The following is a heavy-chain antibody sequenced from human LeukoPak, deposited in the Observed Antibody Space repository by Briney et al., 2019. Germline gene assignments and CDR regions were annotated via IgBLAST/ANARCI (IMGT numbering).Heavy chain of an antibody. CDR2: ISSSGSP. Sequence: SETLSLTCTVSGGSLSSSDYYWGWIRQPPGKGLEWIGAISSSGSPYYNPSLKSRVTISVDSSMNQFSLKLSSVTAADTAVYYCARRTSNPVGAIDYWGQGALVTVSS. CDR1: GGSLSSSDYY. V-gene: IGHV4-39*01. CDR3: ARRTSNPVGAIDY. D-gene: IGHD1-26*01. J-gene: IGHJ4*02.